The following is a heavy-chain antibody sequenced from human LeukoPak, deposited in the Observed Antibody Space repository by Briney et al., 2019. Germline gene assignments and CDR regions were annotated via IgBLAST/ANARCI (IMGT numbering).Heavy chain of an antibody. CDR3: ARDRRIAVAGFDY. D-gene: IGHD6-19*01. CDR1: GFTFSSYG. V-gene: IGHV3-33*01. Sequence: GGSLRLSCAASGFTFSSYGMHWVSQAPGKGLEWVAVIWYDGSNKYYADSVKGRFTISRDNSKNTLYLQMNSLRAEDTAVYYCARDRRIAVAGFDYWGQGTLVTVSS. CDR2: IWYDGSNK. J-gene: IGHJ4*02.